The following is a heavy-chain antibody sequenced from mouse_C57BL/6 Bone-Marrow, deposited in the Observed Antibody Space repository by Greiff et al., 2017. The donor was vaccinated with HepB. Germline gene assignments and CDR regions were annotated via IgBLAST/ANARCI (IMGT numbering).Heavy chain of an antibody. J-gene: IGHJ4*01. Sequence: EVQGVESGGGLVQPGGSMKLSCVASGFTFSNYWMNWVRQSPEKGLEWVAQIRLKSDNYATHYAESVKGRFTISRDDSKSSVYLQMNNLRAEDTGIYYCTLSMVTMRTFYYAMDYWGQGTSVTVSS. CDR3: TLSMVTMRTFYYAMDY. CDR2: IRLKSDNYAT. V-gene: IGHV6-3*01. D-gene: IGHD2-2*01. CDR1: GFTFSNYW.